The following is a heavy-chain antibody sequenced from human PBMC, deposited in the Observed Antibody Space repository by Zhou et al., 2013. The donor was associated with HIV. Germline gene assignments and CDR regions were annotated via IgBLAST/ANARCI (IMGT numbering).Heavy chain of an antibody. CDR2: ISQSGSA. CDR1: GASFSDHY. D-gene: IGHD5-12*01. J-gene: IGHJ6*04. V-gene: IGHV4-34*01. Sequence: VQLKQWGAGLLKPSETLSLTCAVYGASFSDHYWSWIRQPPGKGLEWIGEISQSGSANYNPSLKSRVAMSVDTSKRQFSLNLSSVTAADTARYYCARGSGHSLYDHVGNRAWHFYLWTVWGEGLQSPSPQ. CDR3: ARGSGHSLYDHVGNRAWHFYLWTV.